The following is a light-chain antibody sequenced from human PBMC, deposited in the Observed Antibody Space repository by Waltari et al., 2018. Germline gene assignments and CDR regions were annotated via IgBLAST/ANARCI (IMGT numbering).Light chain of an antibody. J-gene: IGLJ2*01. V-gene: IGLV1-47*01. Sequence: QSVLTQPPSASGTPGPRVTIPCSGSSSNTGSNYVSWYQQLPGTTPKLLIYRNNQRPPGVPARFSGSKSGTSASLAISGLRSEDEADYYCAAWDDSLSGPVFGGGTKLTVL. CDR1: SSNTGSNY. CDR3: AAWDDSLSGPV. CDR2: RNN.